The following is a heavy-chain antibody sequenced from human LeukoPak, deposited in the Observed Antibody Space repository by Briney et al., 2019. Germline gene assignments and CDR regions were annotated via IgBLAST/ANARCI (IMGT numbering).Heavy chain of an antibody. D-gene: IGHD3-10*01. CDR3: ARDFLVDGSGSYWSDY. CDR1: GFPFSSYS. Sequence: GGSLRLSCAASGFPFSSYSMNWVRQAPGKGLEWVSSISSSSSYIYYADSVKGRFTISRDNAKNSLYLQMNSLRAEDTAVYYCARDFLVDGSGSYWSDYWGQGTLVTVSS. J-gene: IGHJ4*02. V-gene: IGHV3-21*01. CDR2: ISSSSSYI.